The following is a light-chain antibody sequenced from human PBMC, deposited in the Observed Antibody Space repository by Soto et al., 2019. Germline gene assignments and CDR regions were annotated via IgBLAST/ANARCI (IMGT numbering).Light chain of an antibody. J-gene: IGKJ2*01. CDR1: QSVSSS. Sequence: DIVLTQSPATLSLSPGERATLSCRAGQSVSSSLAWYQQKPGQAPRLLIYDASNRATGIPARFSGSGSGAEFTLTISSLEPKDFAVYYCQQCSNWPPSYTFGQGTKLEIK. CDR3: QQCSNWPPSYT. CDR2: DAS. V-gene: IGKV3-11*01.